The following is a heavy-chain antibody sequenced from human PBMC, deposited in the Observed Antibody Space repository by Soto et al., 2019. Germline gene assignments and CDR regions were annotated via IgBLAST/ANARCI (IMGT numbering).Heavy chain of an antibody. CDR2: IYSGGTT. CDR1: GFTVSSNY. J-gene: IGHJ6*02. CDR3: ARGGSASGGYYYYVMDV. Sequence: GGSLRLSCTASGFTVSSNYMSWVRQAPGKGLEWVSVIYSGGTTYYADSVKGRFTISRDNSKNTLYLQMNSLRAEDTAVYYCARGGSASGGYYYYVMDVWGQGSTVTVSS. V-gene: IGHV3-66*01. D-gene: IGHD3-16*01.